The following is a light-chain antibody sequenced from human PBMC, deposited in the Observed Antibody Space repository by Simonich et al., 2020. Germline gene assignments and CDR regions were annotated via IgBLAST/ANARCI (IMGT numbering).Light chain of an antibody. CDR3: QQSYSTPLT. CDR1: QSLSSY. CDR2: AAS. Sequence: DIQMTQSPSSLSASVGDRVTITCRASQSLSSYLHWYQQKPGKAPKLLIYAASSLQSGVPLRFSGSGSGTDFTLTISSLQPEDFATYYCQQSYSTPLTFGGGTKVEIK. V-gene: IGKV1-39*01. J-gene: IGKJ4*01.